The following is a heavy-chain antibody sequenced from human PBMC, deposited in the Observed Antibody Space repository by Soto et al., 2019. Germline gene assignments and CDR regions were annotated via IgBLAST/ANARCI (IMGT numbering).Heavy chain of an antibody. CDR1: GYTFTSYS. CDR3: ARSDIVLMVSLNWFDP. V-gene: IGHV1-3*01. CDR2: INAGNGNT. Sequence: GASVKVSCKASGYTFTSYSMHWVLQAPGQRLEWMGWINAGNGNTKYSQKFQGRVTITRDTSASTAYMELSSLRSEDTAVYYCARSDIVLMVSLNWFDPWGQGTLVTVSS. J-gene: IGHJ5*02. D-gene: IGHD2-8*01.